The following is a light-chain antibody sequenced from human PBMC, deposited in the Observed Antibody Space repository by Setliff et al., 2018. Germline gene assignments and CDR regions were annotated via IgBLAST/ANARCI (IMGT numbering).Light chain of an antibody. CDR1: SSNIGADYD. Sequence: QSALTQPPSVSGAPGQRVIISCAGTSSNIGADYDVFWYQHLPGTGPKLLIYGNSRRPSGVPDRFSGSKAGTSASLAITGLQAEDEADYHCQSFDRSLNHVVFGGGTKSPS. V-gene: IGLV1-40*01. CDR3: QSFDRSLNHVV. CDR2: GNS. J-gene: IGLJ3*02.